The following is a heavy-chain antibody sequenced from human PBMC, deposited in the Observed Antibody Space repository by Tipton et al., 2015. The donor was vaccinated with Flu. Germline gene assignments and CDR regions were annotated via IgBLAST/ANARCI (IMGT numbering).Heavy chain of an antibody. J-gene: IGHJ4*02. CDR3: ARGGWASDTNNLLDY. V-gene: IGHV3-7*03. CDR2: IDENGSEK. D-gene: IGHD1/OR15-1a*01. Sequence: SLRLSCAASGFTFGTYWMSWVRQAPGRGLEWVANIDENGSEKYYVDSVKGRFTISRDNAKNSLYLQLNSLRPEDTAIYYCARGGWASDTNNLLDYWGQGTLVTVSS. CDR1: GFTFGTYW.